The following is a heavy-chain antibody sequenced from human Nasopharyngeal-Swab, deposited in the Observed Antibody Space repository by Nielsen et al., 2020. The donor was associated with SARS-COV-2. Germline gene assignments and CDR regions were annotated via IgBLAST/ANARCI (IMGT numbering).Heavy chain of an antibody. CDR2: IIPIFGTA. V-gene: IGHV1-69*01. Sequence: WVRQAPGQGLEWMGGIIPIFGTANYAQKFQGRVTITADESTSTAYMELSSLRSEDTAVYYCAGNRLPYCSSTSCSYYYMDVWGKGTTVTVSS. D-gene: IGHD2-2*01. CDR3: AGNRLPYCSSTSCSYYYMDV. J-gene: IGHJ6*03.